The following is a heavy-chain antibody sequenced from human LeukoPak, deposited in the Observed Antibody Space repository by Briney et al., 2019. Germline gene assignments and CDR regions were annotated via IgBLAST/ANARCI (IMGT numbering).Heavy chain of an antibody. CDR2: IYHSGST. CDR1: GGSISSSNW. CDR3: ARDSATGTAALFDP. D-gene: IGHD1-1*01. V-gene: IGHV4-4*02. J-gene: IGHJ5*02. Sequence: SETLSLTCAVSGGSISSSNWWSWVRQPPGKGLEWIGEIYHSGSTNYNPSLKSRVTISVDKSKNQFSLKLSSVTAADTAVYYYARDSATGTAALFDPWGQGTLVTVSS.